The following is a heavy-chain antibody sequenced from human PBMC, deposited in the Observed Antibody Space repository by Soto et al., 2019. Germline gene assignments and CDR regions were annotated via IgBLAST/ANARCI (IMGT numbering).Heavy chain of an antibody. CDR2: IYYSGRT. V-gene: IGHV4-59*08. CDR3: ARLGGITMVRGVLTAFDL. CDR1: GGSVSSYF. Sequence: QVQLQESGPGLVKPSETLSLTCTVSGGSVSSYFWSWIRQPPGKGLEWIAYIYYSGRTNYNPSLKSRVTISVATSKTQLSRRLGSVTAADTSVYYCARLGGITMVRGVLTAFDLWGQGTMVTVSS. D-gene: IGHD3-10*01. J-gene: IGHJ3*01.